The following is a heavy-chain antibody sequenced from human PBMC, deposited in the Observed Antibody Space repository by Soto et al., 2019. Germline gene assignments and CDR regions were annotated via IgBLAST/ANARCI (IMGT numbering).Heavy chain of an antibody. V-gene: IGHV4-28*01. CDR2: IYYSGST. D-gene: IGHD6-13*01. CDR1: GYSISSSNW. Sequence: SETLSLTCAVSGYSISSSNWWGWIRQPPGKGLEWIGYIYYSGSTYYNPSLKSRVTMSVDTSKNQFSLKLSSVTAVDTAVYYCASQNAVGAIIAAAGNYDHLVPINPWCQGTLVTVSP. J-gene: IGHJ5*02. CDR3: ASQNAVGAIIAAAGNYDHLVPINP.